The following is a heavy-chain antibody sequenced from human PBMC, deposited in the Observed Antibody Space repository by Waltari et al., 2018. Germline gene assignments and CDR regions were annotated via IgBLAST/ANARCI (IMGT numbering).Heavy chain of an antibody. CDR2: MNPNSGNT. D-gene: IGHD2-2*01. CDR1: GYTFTSYD. J-gene: IGHJ4*02. V-gene: IGHV1-8*03. Sequence: QVQLVQSGAEVKKPGASVKVSCKASGYTFTSYDINWVRQATGQGLEWMGWMNPNSGNTGYAQKFQGRVTITTDESTSTAYMELSSLRSEDTAVYYCARVGVVPAAMPFDYWGQGTLVTVSS. CDR3: ARVGVVPAAMPFDY.